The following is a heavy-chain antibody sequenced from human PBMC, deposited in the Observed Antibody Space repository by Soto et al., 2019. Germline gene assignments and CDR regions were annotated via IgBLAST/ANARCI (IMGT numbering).Heavy chain of an antibody. V-gene: IGHV3-11*05. CDR2: ISSSSSYT. J-gene: IGHJ6*02. CDR1: GFTFSDYY. CDR3: ARGITMVRGVIIPAFGLGERRYYGMDV. D-gene: IGHD3-10*01. Sequence: PGGSLRLSCAASGFTFSDYYMSWIRQAPGKGLEWVSYISSSSSYTNYADSVKGRFTISRDNAKNSLYLQMNSLRAEDTAVYYCARGITMVRGVIIPAFGLGERRYYGMDVWGQGTTVTVPS.